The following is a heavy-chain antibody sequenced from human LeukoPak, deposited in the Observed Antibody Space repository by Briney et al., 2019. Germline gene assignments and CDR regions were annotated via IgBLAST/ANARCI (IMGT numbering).Heavy chain of an antibody. Sequence: SETLSLTCTVSGGSISSGSYYWSWIRQPAGKGLEWIGRIYTSGSTNYNPSLKSRVTISVDTSKNQFSLKLSSVTAADTAVYYCARDPPYSSGWRLNYYYYMDVWGKGTTVTVSS. J-gene: IGHJ6*03. CDR1: GGSISSGSYY. CDR3: ARDPPYSSGWRLNYYYYMDV. V-gene: IGHV4-61*02. D-gene: IGHD6-19*01. CDR2: IYTSGST.